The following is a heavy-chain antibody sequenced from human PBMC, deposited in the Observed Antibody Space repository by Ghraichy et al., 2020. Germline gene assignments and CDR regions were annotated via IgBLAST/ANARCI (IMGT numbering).Heavy chain of an antibody. D-gene: IGHD3-22*01. CDR3: ARGQIYYDSSLHY. Sequence: SETLSLTCSVSGGTINSYYWSWIPQSPGKGLEWIGYIHHSGSSSYNPSLTSRLTLAADTSKNEFSLSLRSLTAADTAVYYCARGQIYYDSSLHYWGQGILVTISS. CDR1: GGTINSYY. CDR2: IHHSGSS. V-gene: IGHV4-59*01. J-gene: IGHJ4*02.